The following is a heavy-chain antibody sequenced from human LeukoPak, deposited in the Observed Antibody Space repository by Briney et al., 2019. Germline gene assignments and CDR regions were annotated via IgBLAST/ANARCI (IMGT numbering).Heavy chain of an antibody. CDR1: GGSISSYY. V-gene: IGHV4-59*01. Sequence: SKTLSLTCTVSGGSISSYYWSWIRQPPGKGLEWIGYIYYSGSTNYNPSLKSRVTISVDTSKNQFSLKLSSVTAADTAVYYCARGGDSSGYYLDYWGQGTLVTVSS. J-gene: IGHJ4*02. CDR3: ARGGDSSGYYLDY. D-gene: IGHD3-22*01. CDR2: IYYSGST.